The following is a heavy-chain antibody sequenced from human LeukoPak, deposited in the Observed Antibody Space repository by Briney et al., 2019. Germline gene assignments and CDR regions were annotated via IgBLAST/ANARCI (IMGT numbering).Heavy chain of an antibody. V-gene: IGHV3-21*01. Sequence: GGSLRLSCAASGFTFSSYSMNWVRQAPGKGLEWVSSISSSSSYIYYADSVKGRFTIPRDNAKNSLYLQMNSLRAEDTAVYYCARVKTIFGVVDYFDYWGQGTLVTVSS. J-gene: IGHJ4*02. CDR2: ISSSSSYI. CDR1: GFTFSSYS. D-gene: IGHD3-3*01. CDR3: ARVKTIFGVVDYFDY.